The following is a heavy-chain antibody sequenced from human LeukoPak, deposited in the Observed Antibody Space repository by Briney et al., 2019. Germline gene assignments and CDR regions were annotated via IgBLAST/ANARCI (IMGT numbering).Heavy chain of an antibody. D-gene: IGHD2-2*01. CDR1: GFTFSDYA. Sequence: GGSLRLSCAASGFTFSDYAMDWVRQAPGKGLEWVSAISSNSAYIYYADSVKGRFTISRDNAKSSVSLQMNSLRDDDTAVYYCARIFRYQLVDYYALDVWGQGTTVTVSS. V-gene: IGHV3-21*01. CDR3: ARIFRYQLVDYYALDV. CDR2: ISSNSAYI. J-gene: IGHJ6*02.